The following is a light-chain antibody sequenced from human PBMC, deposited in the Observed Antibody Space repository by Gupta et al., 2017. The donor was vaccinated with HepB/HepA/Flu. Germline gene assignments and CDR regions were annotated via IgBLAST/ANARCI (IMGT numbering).Light chain of an antibody. CDR3: EQSQRTPPT. J-gene: IGKJ1*01. CDR2: AVS. Sequence: DIHITQSPSSLSASVGDRVTITCLASQNIIKYLNWYQQKLGKAPKILIDAVSSLQSGVPSRFSGTGSVTEFTLKISSLQPEDFGTYYCEQSQRTPPTFGQGTKVELK. CDR1: QNIIKY. V-gene: IGKV1-39*01.